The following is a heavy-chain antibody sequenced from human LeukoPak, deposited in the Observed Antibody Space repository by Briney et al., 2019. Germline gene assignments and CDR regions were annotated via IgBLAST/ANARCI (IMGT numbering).Heavy chain of an antibody. CDR2: ISSSGSDI. CDR1: GFTFSSYW. J-gene: IGHJ4*02. V-gene: IGHV3-21*05. Sequence: PGGSLRLSCAASGFTFSSYWMHWVRQAPGKGLEWVSYISSSGSDIYYADSVKGRFTISRDNAKNSLYLHMNSLRAEDTAVYYCARDYGGSSPFDYWGQGTLATVSS. D-gene: IGHD4-23*01. CDR3: ARDYGGSSPFDY.